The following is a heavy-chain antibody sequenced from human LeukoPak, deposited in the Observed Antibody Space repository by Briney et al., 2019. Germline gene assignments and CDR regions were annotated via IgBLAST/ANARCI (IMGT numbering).Heavy chain of an antibody. J-gene: IGHJ4*02. CDR1: GGSISSSNW. CDR3: ARDQAAVAGALDY. V-gene: IGHV4-4*02. Sequence: PSGTLSLTCAVSGGSISSSNWWSWVRQPPGKGLEWIGEIYHSGSTNYNPSLKSRVTISVDKSKNRFSLKLSSVTAADTAVYYCARDQAAVAGALDYWGQGTLVTVSS. CDR2: IYHSGST. D-gene: IGHD6-19*01.